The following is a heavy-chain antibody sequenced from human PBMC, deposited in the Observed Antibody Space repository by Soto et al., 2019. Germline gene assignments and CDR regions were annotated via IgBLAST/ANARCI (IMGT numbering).Heavy chain of an antibody. D-gene: IGHD2-2*01. V-gene: IGHV3-21*01. Sequence: EVQLVQSGGGLVKPGGSLRLSCAASGFTFSSYSMNWVRQAPGKGLEWVSSISSSSSFKYYADSVKGRFTISRDNAKNSLYLQMNSLRAADTALYYCARVCVFGSTHCLGDWGQGTLVTVSS. CDR1: GFTFSSYS. CDR3: ARVCVFGSTHCLGD. J-gene: IGHJ4*02. CDR2: ISSSSSFK.